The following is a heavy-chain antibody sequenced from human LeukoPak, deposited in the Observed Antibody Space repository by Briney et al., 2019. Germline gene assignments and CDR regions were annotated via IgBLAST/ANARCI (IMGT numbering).Heavy chain of an antibody. CDR2: IYYSGST. V-gene: IGHV4-59*01. CDR3: ASFHSGSALGDY. CDR1: GGSISSYY. D-gene: IGHD1-26*01. J-gene: IGHJ4*02. Sequence: RPSETLSLTCTVSGGSISSYYWSWIRQPPGKGLEWIGYIYYSGSTNYNPSLKSRVTISVDTSKNQFSLKLSSVTAADTAVYYCASFHSGSALGDYWGQGTLVTVSS.